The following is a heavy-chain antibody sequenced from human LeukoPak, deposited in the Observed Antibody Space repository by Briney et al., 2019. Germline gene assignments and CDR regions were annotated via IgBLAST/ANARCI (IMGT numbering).Heavy chain of an antibody. D-gene: IGHD3-10*01. CDR2: INHSGST. V-gene: IGHV4-34*01. CDR3: ARRHNKYGSGSYYNGGWFDP. CDR1: GGSFSGYY. J-gene: IGHJ5*02. Sequence: SETRSLTCAVYGGSFSGYYWSWIRQPPGKGLEWIGEINHSGSTNYNPSLKSRVTISVDTSKNQFSLKLSSVTAADTAVYYCARRHNKYGSGSYYNGGWFDPWGQGTLVTVSS.